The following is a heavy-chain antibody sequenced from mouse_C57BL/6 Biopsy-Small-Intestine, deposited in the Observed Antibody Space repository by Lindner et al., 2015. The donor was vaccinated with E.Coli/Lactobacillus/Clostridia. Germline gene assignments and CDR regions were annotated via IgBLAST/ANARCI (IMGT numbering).Heavy chain of an antibody. D-gene: IGHD3-1*01. CDR2: INPNSVGT. V-gene: IGHV1-72*04. CDR3: ARESAGYGTRFDF. J-gene: IGHJ4*01. Sequence: SVKVSCKASGYTFSGHYMHWVRQAPGQGLEWMGWINPNSVGTKYAQKFQGRVTMTRDTSISTAYMELSSLTSDDTAVYYCARESAGYGTRFDFWGQGTLVTVSS. CDR1: GYTFSGHY.